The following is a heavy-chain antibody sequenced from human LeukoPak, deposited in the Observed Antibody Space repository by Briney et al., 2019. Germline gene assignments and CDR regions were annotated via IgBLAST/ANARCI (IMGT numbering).Heavy chain of an antibody. D-gene: IGHD3-22*01. CDR3: AKASRLTFMVVVLTGFDP. CDR2: ISDSGDST. V-gene: IGHV3-23*01. J-gene: IGHJ5*02. CDR1: GFTFSTYA. Sequence: GGSLRLSCAASGFTFSTYAMSWVRQAPGKGLEWVSGISDSGDSTYNADSVKGRFTISRDNLKNTLYLQMNRLRAEDTARYYWAKASRLTFMVVVLTGFDPGGRGTLVTVSS.